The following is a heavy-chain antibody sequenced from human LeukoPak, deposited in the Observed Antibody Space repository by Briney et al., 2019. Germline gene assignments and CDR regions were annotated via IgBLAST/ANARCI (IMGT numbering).Heavy chain of an antibody. Sequence: SEPLSLLCTLSGGPISSYYWSWLRHPPGKGLEWIGYIYYSGSTNYNPSLKSRVTISVDTSKNQFSLKLTSVTAADTAVYYCARTMEGYCSGGSCYQYSYYMDVWGKGTTVTVSS. CDR1: GGPISSYY. CDR3: ARTMEGYCSGGSCYQYSYYMDV. CDR2: IYYSGST. J-gene: IGHJ6*03. D-gene: IGHD2-15*01. V-gene: IGHV4-59*01.